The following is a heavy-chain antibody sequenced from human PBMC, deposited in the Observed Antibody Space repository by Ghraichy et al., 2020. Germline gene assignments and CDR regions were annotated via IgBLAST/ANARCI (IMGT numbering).Heavy chain of an antibody. Sequence: SETLSLTCAVYGGSFSGYYWSWIRQPPGKGLEWIGEINHSGSTNYNPSLKSRVTISVDTSKNQFSLKLSSVTAADTAVYYCARGRGGAGSGRWGWGQGTLVTVSS. J-gene: IGHJ4*02. V-gene: IGHV4-34*01. D-gene: IGHD6-19*01. CDR3: ARGRGGAGSGRWG. CDR2: INHSGST. CDR1: GGSFSGYY.